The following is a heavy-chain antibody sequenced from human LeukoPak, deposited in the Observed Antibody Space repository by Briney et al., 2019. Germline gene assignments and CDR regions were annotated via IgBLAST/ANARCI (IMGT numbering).Heavy chain of an antibody. V-gene: IGHV1-2*02. CDR3: ARATLSFDWLLHSPDAFDI. CDR1: GYTFTSYG. J-gene: IGHJ3*02. Sequence: ASVKVSCKTSGYTFTSYGISWVRQAPGQGLEWMGWINPNSGGTNYAQKFQGRVTMTRDTSISTAYMELSRLRSDDTAVYYCARATLSFDWLLHSPDAFDIWAQGTMVTVSS. CDR2: INPNSGGT. D-gene: IGHD3-9*01.